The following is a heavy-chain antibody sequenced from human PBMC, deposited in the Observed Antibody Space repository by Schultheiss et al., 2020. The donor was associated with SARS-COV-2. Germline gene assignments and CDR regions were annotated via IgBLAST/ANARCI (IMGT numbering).Heavy chain of an antibody. CDR2: INPSGGSA. Sequence: ASVKVSCKASGYSFTGYYMHWVRQAPGQGLEWMGIINPSGGSASYAQKFQGRVTMTRDTSTSTVYMELSSLRSEDTAVYYCARANRDSYGYRSAFYYYMDVWGKGTTVTVSS. D-gene: IGHD5-18*01. CDR3: ARANRDSYGYRSAFYYYMDV. V-gene: IGHV1-46*01. CDR1: GYSFTGYY. J-gene: IGHJ6*03.